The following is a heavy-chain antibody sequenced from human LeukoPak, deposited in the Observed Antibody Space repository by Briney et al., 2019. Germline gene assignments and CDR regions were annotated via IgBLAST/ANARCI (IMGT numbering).Heavy chain of an antibody. J-gene: IGHJ4*02. D-gene: IGHD2-2*01. CDR1: GFTFSSYA. V-gene: IGHV3-23*01. Sequence: GGSLRLSCAASGFTFSSYAMSWVRQAPGKGLEWVSVISDNGGRTYYADSVKGRFTISRDNFKKTLFLQMNNLRAEDTAVYFCAKRFCGSSSCPAGYWGQGTLVTVSS. CDR3: AKRFCGSSSCPAGY. CDR2: ISDNGGRT.